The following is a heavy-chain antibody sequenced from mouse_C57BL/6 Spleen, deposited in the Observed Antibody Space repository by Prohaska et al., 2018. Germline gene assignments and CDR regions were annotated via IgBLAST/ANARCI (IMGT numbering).Heavy chain of an antibody. CDR3: ARRSSCSLYYFDY. CDR1: VYTFKSYC. D-gene: IGHD3-2*02. Sequence: QVQLQQPGAELVKPGASVTLSCKASVYTFKSYCMQWVTQRPGQGLEWIGEIDHFDSYTNYYHKFKGKDTLTVETWSSTAYNQLSSLTSEDSAVYYCARRSSCSLYYFDYWGQGTTLTVSS. CDR2: IDHFDSYT. J-gene: IGHJ2*01. V-gene: IGHV1-50*01.